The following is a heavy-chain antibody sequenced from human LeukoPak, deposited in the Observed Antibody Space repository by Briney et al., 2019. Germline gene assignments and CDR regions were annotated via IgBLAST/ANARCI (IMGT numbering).Heavy chain of an antibody. CDR2: IKTDGSST. CDR1: GFTFSSYW. V-gene: IGHV3-74*01. J-gene: IGHJ4*02. CDR3: ARDFMYSITCAGC. D-gene: IGHD6-13*01. Sequence: GGSLRLSCAASGFTFSSYWMHWVRQVPGKGLMWVSRIKTDGSSTSYADSVKGRFTISRDNAKNTLYLQMNSLRVEDTAVYYCARDFMYSITCAGCWGQGTLVTVSS.